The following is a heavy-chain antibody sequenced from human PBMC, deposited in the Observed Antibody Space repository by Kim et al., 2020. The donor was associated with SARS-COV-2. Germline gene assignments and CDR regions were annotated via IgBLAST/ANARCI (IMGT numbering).Heavy chain of an antibody. D-gene: IGHD1-26*01. Sequence: GGSLRLSCAASGFTFSTYGIHWVRQAPGKGLEWVAVITSDGSDKYYADSVKGRFTISRDNSKNTLYLQMNSLKPEDTAVYYCAKTGRGFYYWGQGTLFT. CDR3: AKTGRGFYY. CDR1: GFTFSTYG. CDR2: ITSDGSDK. J-gene: IGHJ4*02. V-gene: IGHV3-30*18.